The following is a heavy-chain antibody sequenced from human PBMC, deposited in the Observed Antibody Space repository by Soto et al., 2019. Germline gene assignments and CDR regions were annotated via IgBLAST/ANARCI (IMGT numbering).Heavy chain of an antibody. J-gene: IGHJ6*02. V-gene: IGHV4-4*07. D-gene: IGHD3-3*02. CDR1: GGAISSYY. CDR2: VFSSGST. Sequence: SETLSLTCSVPGGAISSYYWSWVRQPAGKGLEWIGRVFSSGSTNYNASLKSRVTMSIDTSKNVVSLTLRSVTAADTGVYYCARVAFSYFGMDVWGPGTTVTVSS. CDR3: ARVAFSYFGMDV.